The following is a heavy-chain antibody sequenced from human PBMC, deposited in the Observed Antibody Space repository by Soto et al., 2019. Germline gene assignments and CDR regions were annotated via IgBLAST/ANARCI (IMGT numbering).Heavy chain of an antibody. CDR2: IYSGGST. CDR3: ARDIAVAAPDY. J-gene: IGHJ4*02. V-gene: IGHV3-53*01. Sequence: GGSLRLSCAASGFTVSSNYMSWVRQAPGKGLEWVSVIYSGGSTYYADSVKGRFTISRDNAKNSLYLQMNSLRDEDTAVYYCARDIAVAAPDYWGQGTLVTVSS. D-gene: IGHD6-19*01. CDR1: GFTVSSNY.